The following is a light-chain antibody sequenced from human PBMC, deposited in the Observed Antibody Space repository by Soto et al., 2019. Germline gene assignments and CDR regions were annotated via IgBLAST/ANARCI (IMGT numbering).Light chain of an antibody. CDR2: EVT. Sequence: QSALTQPASVSGSPGQSIAISCTGSSSDVGIYNYVSWYQQHPGKVPKLIIYEVTNRPSGVSNRFSASESGNTASLTISGLQAGDEADYYCCSYVGDTTLVFGGGTKLTVL. CDR1: SSDVGIYNY. V-gene: IGLV2-14*01. CDR3: CSYVGDTTLV. J-gene: IGLJ2*01.